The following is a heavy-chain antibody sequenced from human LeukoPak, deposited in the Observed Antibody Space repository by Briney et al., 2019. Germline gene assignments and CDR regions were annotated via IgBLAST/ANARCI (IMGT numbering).Heavy chain of an antibody. Sequence: SETPSLTCTVSGASISNYYWTWIRQPPGKGLEWIGYIYTSGSTNYNPSLQSRVTVSLDTSKNQFSLKLSSVTAADTAVYYCARRDGNKGFDSCGQGTLVTVSS. CDR1: GASISNYY. J-gene: IGHJ4*02. CDR3: ARRDGNKGFDS. D-gene: IGHD1/OR15-1a*01. V-gene: IGHV4-4*09. CDR2: IYTSGST.